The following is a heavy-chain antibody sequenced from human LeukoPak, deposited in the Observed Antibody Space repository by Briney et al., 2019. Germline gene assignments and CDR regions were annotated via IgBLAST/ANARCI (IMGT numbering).Heavy chain of an antibody. V-gene: IGHV4-34*01. J-gene: IGHJ4*02. CDR2: INHSGST. Sequence: SETLSLTCAVYGGSFSGYYWSWIRQPPGKGLEWIGEINHSGSTNYNPSLKSRVTISVDTSKNRFSLKLSSVTAADTAVYYCARGSSIVVVPAAKVLTVTTRLFDYWGQGTLVTVSS. D-gene: IGHD2-2*01. CDR3: ARGSSIVVVPAAKVLTVTTRLFDY. CDR1: GGSFSGYY.